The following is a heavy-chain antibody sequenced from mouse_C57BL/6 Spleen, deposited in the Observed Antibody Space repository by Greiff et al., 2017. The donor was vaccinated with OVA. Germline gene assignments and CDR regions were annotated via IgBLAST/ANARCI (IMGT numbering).Heavy chain of an antibody. J-gene: IGHJ3*01. V-gene: IGHV5-6*02. CDR2: ISSGGSYT. Sequence: DVMLVESGGDLVKPGGSLKLSCAASGFTFSSYGMSWVRQTPDKRLEWVATISSGGSYTYYPDSVKGRFTISRDNAKNTLYLQMSSLKSEDTAMYYCARSAQAEFAYWGQGTLVTVSA. CDR1: GFTFSSYG. CDR3: ARSAQAEFAY. D-gene: IGHD3-2*02.